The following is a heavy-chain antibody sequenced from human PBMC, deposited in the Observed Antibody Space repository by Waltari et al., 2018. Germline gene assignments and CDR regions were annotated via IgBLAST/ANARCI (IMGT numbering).Heavy chain of an antibody. CDR2: IDHSGGT. Sequence: QVQLQESGPGLVKPSETLSLTCTVSGYSISSGYYWGWIRQPPGKGLEWIGSIDHSGGTYYHPSLKCRVTISVDTSKNLFSLTLSSVTAADTAVYYCARHKGVPTWDYWGQGTLVTVSS. CDR3: ARHKGVPTWDY. CDR1: GYSISSGYY. J-gene: IGHJ4*02. D-gene: IGHD2-2*01. V-gene: IGHV4-38-2*02.